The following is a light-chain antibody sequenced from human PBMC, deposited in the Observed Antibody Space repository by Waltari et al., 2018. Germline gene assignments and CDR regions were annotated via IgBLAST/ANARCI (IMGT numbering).Light chain of an antibody. V-gene: IGKV4-1*01. CDR1: QSVLYNSNDKNY. J-gene: IGKJ1*01. CDR3: KQYYRSRT. CDR2: WAS. Sequence: DIVMTQSPDSLAESLGERATISCSSSQSVLYNSNDKNYLAWYQQKPGQPPRPLIYWASTRESGVPDRFSGSGSGTDFTLTISNLQAEDVAVYYCKQYYRSRTFGQGTKVEIK.